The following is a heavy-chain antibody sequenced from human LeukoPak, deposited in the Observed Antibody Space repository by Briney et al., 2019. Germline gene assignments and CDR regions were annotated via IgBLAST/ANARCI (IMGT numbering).Heavy chain of an antibody. D-gene: IGHD2-15*01. J-gene: IGHJ4*02. V-gene: IGHV3-53*01. CDR2: IYSGGGT. Sequence: PGGSLRLSCAASRFSVSSNYMSWVRQAPGKGLEWVSVIYSGGGTYYADSVKGRFTISRDNSKNTLYLQMNSLRAEDTAVYYCARFRGGSWYSDYWGQGTLVTVSS. CDR3: ARFRGGSWYSDY. CDR1: RFSVSSNY.